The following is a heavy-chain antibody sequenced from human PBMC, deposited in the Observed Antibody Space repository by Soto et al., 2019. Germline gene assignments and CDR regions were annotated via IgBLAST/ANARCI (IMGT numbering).Heavy chain of an antibody. CDR2: IYYTGST. V-gene: IGHV4-39*01. D-gene: IGHD2-2*01. CDR3: ARREYATSPLDP. J-gene: IGHJ5*02. CDR1: GGSISSSGYY. Sequence: TLSLTCTVSGGSISSSGYYWGWIRQPPGKGLEWIGNIYYTGSTYYSPSLKSRVTISVDRSKNQFSLKLSSVTAADTAVYYCARREYATSPLDPWGQGTLVTVSS.